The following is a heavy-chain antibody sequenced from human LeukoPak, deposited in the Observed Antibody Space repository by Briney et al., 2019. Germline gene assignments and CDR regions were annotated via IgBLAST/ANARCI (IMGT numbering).Heavy chain of an antibody. J-gene: IGHJ3*02. Sequence: GGSLRLSCAASGFTFSSYGMHWVRQAPGKGLEWVAVISYDGSNKYYADSLKGRFTISRDNSKNTLYLQMNSLRVEDTAVYYCAKEWDFDILTGPLAAFDIWGQGTMVTISS. D-gene: IGHD3-9*01. CDR1: GFTFSSYG. CDR3: AKEWDFDILTGPLAAFDI. CDR2: ISYDGSNK. V-gene: IGHV3-30*18.